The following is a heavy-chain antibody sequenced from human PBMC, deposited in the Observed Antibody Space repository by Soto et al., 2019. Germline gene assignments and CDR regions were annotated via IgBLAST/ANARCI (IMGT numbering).Heavy chain of an antibody. V-gene: IGHV3-30*18. J-gene: IGHJ4*03. Sequence: QVQLVESGGGVVQPGRSLRLSCAASGFTFSTYGMHWVRQAPGKGLEWVAVISYDGSNKYYADSVKGRFTISRDNSKNTLDTQMSSLRAEDSAVYYWAKVFSYSGIDYWGQGTLVTVSS. CDR1: GFTFSTYG. D-gene: IGHD5-18*01. CDR2: ISYDGSNK. CDR3: AKVFSYSGIDY.